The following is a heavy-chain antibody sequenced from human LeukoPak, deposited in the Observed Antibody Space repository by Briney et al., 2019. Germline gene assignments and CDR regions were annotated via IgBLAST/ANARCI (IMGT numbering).Heavy chain of an antibody. J-gene: IGHJ4*02. D-gene: IGHD3-9*01. CDR1: GGSISSSSYY. V-gene: IGHV4-39*01. CDR2: IYYSGST. Sequence: SETLSLTCTVSGGSISSSSYYWGWIRQPPGKGLEWIGRIYYSGSTYYNSSLKSRVTISVDTSKNQFSLKLSSVTAADTAVYYCARSAEEYFDWLSTYFDYWGQGTLVTVSS. CDR3: ARSAEEYFDWLSTYFDY.